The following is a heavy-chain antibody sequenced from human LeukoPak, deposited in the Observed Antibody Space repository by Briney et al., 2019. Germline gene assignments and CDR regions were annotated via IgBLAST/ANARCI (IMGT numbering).Heavy chain of an antibody. V-gene: IGHV1-69*13. CDR1: GGTFSSYA. Sequence: GASVKVSCKASGGTFSSYAISWVRQAPGQGLEWMGGIIPIFGTANYAQKFQGRVTITADESTSTAYMELSSLRSEDTAVYYCARGHYYGSGSYLSFDYWGQGTLVTVSS. J-gene: IGHJ4*02. D-gene: IGHD3-10*01. CDR2: IIPIFGTA. CDR3: ARGHYYGSGSYLSFDY.